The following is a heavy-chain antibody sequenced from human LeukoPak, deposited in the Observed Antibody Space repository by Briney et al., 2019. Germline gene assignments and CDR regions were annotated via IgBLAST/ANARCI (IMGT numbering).Heavy chain of an antibody. Sequence: SETLSLTCTVSGGSLSNSHWSWIRQPAGKGLEWIGIIYKTGSTNYNPSLKSRVTISRDTSKNQFSLKLSSVTAADTAVYYCTSTYYGSGSYNYWGQGTLVTVSS. CDR3: TSTYYGSGSYNY. J-gene: IGHJ4*02. V-gene: IGHV4-4*07. D-gene: IGHD3-10*01. CDR2: IYKTGST. CDR1: GGSLSNSH.